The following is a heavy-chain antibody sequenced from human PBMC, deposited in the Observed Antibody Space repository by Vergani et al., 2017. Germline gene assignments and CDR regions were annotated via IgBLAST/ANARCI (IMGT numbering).Heavy chain of an antibody. Sequence: QVLVVQSGSEFKKPGASVKVSCKTSGYTFNTYAICWVRQAPGQGLEWMGWINTNNGDPTYDQDFTGRFIFSLDTSASTAYLESNNLKPEDTAFYYCAREGGPHSIWGQGTLVTVSS. D-gene: IGHD2-21*01. J-gene: IGHJ4*03. CDR2: INTNNGDP. CDR3: AREGGPHSI. V-gene: IGHV7-4-1*02. CDR1: GYTFNTYA.